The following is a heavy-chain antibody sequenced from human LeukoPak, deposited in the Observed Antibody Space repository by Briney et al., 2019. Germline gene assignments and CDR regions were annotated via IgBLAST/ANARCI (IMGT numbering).Heavy chain of an antibody. CDR1: GGTFSSYA. Sequence: ASVKVSCKASGGTFSSYAISWVRQAPAQGLEWMGGIIPIFGTANYAQKFQRRVTITAAESTSTAYMELSSLRSEATAVYYCARDGQQAGVGFFDSWGQGTLVTVSS. J-gene: IGHJ4*02. CDR2: IIPIFGTA. CDR3: ARDGQQAGVGFFDS. D-gene: IGHD3-10*01. V-gene: IGHV1-69*13.